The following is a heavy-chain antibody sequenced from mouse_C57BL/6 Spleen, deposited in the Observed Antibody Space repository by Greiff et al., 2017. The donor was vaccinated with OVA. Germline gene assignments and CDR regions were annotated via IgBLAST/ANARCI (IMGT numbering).Heavy chain of an antibody. CDR3: ARGNGYDMEG. V-gene: IGHV1-69*01. D-gene: IGHD2-1*01. CDR1: GYTFTSYW. CDR2: IDPSDSYT. Sequence: QVQLQQSGAELVMPGASVTLSCKASGYTFTSYWMHWVKQSPGQGLEWIGVIDPSDSYTNYNQKFKGKSTLTVDKSSSTAYMQLSSLTSEDSAVNYCARGNGYDMEGWGKGTSVTVSS. J-gene: IGHJ4*01.